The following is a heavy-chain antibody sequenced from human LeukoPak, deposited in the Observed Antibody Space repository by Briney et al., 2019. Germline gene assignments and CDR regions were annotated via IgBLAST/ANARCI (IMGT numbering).Heavy chain of an antibody. CDR1: GFTFSSYG. J-gene: IGHJ4*02. CDR2: MRYDGSNK. CDR3: AKDINWACDY. V-gene: IGHV3-30*02. D-gene: IGHD7-27*01. Sequence: GGSLRLSCAASGFTFSSYGMHWVRQAPGKGLEGVAFMRYDGSNKYYADSVKGRFTISRDNSKNTLYLQMNSLRAEDTAVYYCAKDINWACDYWGQGTLVTVSS.